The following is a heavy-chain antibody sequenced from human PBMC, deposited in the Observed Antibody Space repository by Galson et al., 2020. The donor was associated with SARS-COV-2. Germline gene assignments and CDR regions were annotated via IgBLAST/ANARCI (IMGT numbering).Heavy chain of an antibody. J-gene: IGHJ4*02. CDR3: AREGLPGGGLDY. D-gene: IGHD2-15*01. V-gene: IGHV3-11*01. Sequence: GGSLRLSCVASGFTFSDFYMSWVRQAPGKGLEWVSYITSSGTTIYYSDSVKGRFTISRDNAKNSLYLQMSSLTAEDTAVYYCAREGLPGGGLDYWGRGTLVTVSS. CDR1: GFTFSDFY. CDR2: ITSSGTTI.